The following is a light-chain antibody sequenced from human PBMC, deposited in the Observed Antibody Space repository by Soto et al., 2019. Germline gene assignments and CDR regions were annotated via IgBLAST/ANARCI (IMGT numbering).Light chain of an antibody. CDR3: QQRSNWPPIT. J-gene: IGKJ5*01. CDR1: QSVISN. CDR2: DAS. V-gene: IGKV3-11*01. Sequence: EIFGTQSPAILSVSPGESVTLSCRASQSVISNLAWYQQKLGQAPRLLIYDASNRATGIPARFSGSGSGTDFTLTISSLEPEDFAVYYCQQRSNWPPITFGQGTRLEIK.